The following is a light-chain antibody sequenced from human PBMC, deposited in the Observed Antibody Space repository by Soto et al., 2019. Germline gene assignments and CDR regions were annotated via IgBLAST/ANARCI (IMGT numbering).Light chain of an antibody. Sequence: EKVMTQSPATLSVSPGERVTLSCRASQSVATNLAWYQQKPGQAPRLLISGAYIRATGIPDRFIGSGSGTEFTLPITSLQSEDFAVYYCQHYNDLPLTFGQGTKVKIK. J-gene: IGKJ1*01. V-gene: IGKV3-15*01. CDR3: QHYNDLPLT. CDR1: QSVATN. CDR2: GAY.